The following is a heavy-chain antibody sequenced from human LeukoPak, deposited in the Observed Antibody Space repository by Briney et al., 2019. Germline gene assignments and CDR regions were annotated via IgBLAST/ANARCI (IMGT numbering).Heavy chain of an antibody. D-gene: IGHD3-22*01. CDR3: ARGPSAYYYDSSGYYSGRNFDY. CDR2: IYYSGST. V-gene: IGHV4-39*07. Sequence: SETLSLTCTVSGASFSSSTYYWGWIRQPPGKGLEWIGSIYYSGSTNYNPSLKSRVTISVDTSKNQFSLKLSSVTAADTAVYYCARGPSAYYYDSSGYYSGRNFDYWGQGTLVTVSS. CDR1: GASFSSSTYY. J-gene: IGHJ4*02.